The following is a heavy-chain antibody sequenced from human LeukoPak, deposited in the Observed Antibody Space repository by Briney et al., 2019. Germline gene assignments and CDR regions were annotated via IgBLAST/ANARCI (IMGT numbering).Heavy chain of an antibody. CDR3: ARGRNRIVLRYFDWFDP. J-gene: IGHJ5*02. CDR1: GGSISSGSYY. D-gene: IGHD3-9*01. Sequence: ASETLSLTCTVSGGSISSGSYYWGCIRQPPGKGLEWIGSIYYSGSTYYNPSLKSRVTISVDTSKNQFSLRLNSVTAADTAVYYCARGRNRIVLRYFDWFDPWGQGTLVTVSS. V-gene: IGHV4-39*01. CDR2: IYYSGST.